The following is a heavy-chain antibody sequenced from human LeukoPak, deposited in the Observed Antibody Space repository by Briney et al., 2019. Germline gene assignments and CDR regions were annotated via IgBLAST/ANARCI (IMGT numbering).Heavy chain of an antibody. D-gene: IGHD3-3*01. V-gene: IGHV4-59*01. CDR3: ARGFNYYYYMDV. CDR1: GGSISSYY. CDR2: IYYSGST. J-gene: IGHJ6*03. Sequence: PSETLSLTCTVSGGSISSYYWSWLRQPPGKGLEWIGYIYYSGSTNYNPSLKSRVTISVDTSKNQFPLKLSSVTAADTAVYYCARGFNYYYYMDVWGKGTTVTVSS.